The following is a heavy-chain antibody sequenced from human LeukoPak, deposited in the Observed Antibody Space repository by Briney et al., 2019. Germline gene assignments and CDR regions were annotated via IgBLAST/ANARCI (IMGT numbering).Heavy chain of an antibody. D-gene: IGHD2-21*02. CDR1: GGSISSGNYF. CDR2: IYYSGST. J-gene: IGHJ4*02. CDR3: ARSAYCAGDCSSRTIFDY. Sequence: PSQTLSLTCTVSGGSISSGNYFWSWIRQHPGKGLEWIGYIYYSGSTYYNPSLKSRVTISVETSKDQFSLNLSSVTAADTAVYYCARSAYCAGDCSSRTIFDYWGQGTLVTVSS. V-gene: IGHV4-31*03.